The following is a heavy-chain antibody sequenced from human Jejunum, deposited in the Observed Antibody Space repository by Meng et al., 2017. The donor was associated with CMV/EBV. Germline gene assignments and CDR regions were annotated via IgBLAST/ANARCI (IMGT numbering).Heavy chain of an antibody. J-gene: IGHJ4*02. CDR1: FSSFE. D-gene: IGHD2-2*01. Sequence: FSSFEMNWVRLAPGKGLEWVSYISRAATYTLYADSVEGRFTISRDDAKNSLYLQMNSLREEDTAIYYCAREPPDRSSSSTSPASDYWGQGTLVTVSS. CDR2: ISRAATYT. CDR3: AREPPDRSSSSTSPASDY. V-gene: IGHV3-48*03.